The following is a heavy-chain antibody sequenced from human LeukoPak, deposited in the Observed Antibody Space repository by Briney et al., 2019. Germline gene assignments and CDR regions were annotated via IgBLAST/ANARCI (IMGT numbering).Heavy chain of an antibody. CDR1: GGTFSSYA. Sequence: GASVKVSCKASGGTFSSYAISWVRQAPGQGLEWMGGIIPIFGTANYAQKFQGRVTITADESTSTAYMELSSLRSEDTAVYYCARDVGYCSSTSCQNFDYWGQGTLVTVSS. D-gene: IGHD2-2*01. CDR2: IIPIFGTA. J-gene: IGHJ4*02. V-gene: IGHV1-69*13. CDR3: ARDVGYCSSTSCQNFDY.